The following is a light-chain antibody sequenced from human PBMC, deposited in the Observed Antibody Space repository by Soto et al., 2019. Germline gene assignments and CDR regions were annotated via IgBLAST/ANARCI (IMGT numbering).Light chain of an antibody. CDR3: QQANSFPWT. V-gene: IGKV1-12*01. J-gene: IGKJ1*01. Sequence: DIQMTQSPSSVSASVGDRVTITCRASQGISSWIAWYQQKPWKAPKLLIYAASSLQSGVLSRFSGSRSGTDFTVTISTLQPEDFATYYCQQANSFPWTFGQGTKVDIK. CDR2: AAS. CDR1: QGISSW.